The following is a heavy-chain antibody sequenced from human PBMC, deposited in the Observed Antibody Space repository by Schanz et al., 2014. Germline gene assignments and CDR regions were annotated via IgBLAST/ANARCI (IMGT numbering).Heavy chain of an antibody. CDR3: ARGGYSSGWYDRDIAHFDY. CDR2: INPNTGGT. Sequence: QVQLVQSGAEVKKPGASVKVSCKASGYTFSDYYIHWVRQAPGQGLEWMGWINPNTGGTNFAQKVQGRVTMTTDTSTGTAYMELRSLRSDDTAVYYCARGGYSSGWYDRDIAHFDYWGQGTLVTVSS. D-gene: IGHD6-19*01. CDR1: GYTFSDYY. V-gene: IGHV1-2*02. J-gene: IGHJ4*02.